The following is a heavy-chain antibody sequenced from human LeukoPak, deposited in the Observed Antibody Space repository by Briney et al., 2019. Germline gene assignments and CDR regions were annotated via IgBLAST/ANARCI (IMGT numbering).Heavy chain of an antibody. CDR3: AKDGRGTIVVADNWFDP. V-gene: IGHV3-23*01. CDR2: ISGSGGST. D-gene: IGHD3-22*01. CDR1: GFTFSSYG. Sequence: GGSLRLSCAASGFTFSSYGMSWVRQAPGKGLEWVSAISGSGGSTYYADSVKGRFTISRDNSKNTLYLQMNSLRAEDTAVYYCAKDGRGTIVVADNWFDPWGQGTLVTVSS. J-gene: IGHJ5*02.